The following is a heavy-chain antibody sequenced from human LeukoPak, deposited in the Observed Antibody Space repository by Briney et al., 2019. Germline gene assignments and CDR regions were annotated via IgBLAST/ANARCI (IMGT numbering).Heavy chain of an antibody. D-gene: IGHD4-11*01. J-gene: IGHJ6*03. CDR1: GFTFSSYW. V-gene: IGHV3-7*01. CDR3: TRVEETATTAAIIRKYSYYYYYMDV. CDR2: IKQDGSEK. Sequence: GGSLRLSCAASGFTFSSYWMSWVRQAPGKGLEWVANIKQDGSEKYYVDSVKGRFTISRDNAKNSLYLQMSSLRAEDTAVYYCTRVEETATTAAIIRKYSYYYYYMDVWGKGNTVTVSS.